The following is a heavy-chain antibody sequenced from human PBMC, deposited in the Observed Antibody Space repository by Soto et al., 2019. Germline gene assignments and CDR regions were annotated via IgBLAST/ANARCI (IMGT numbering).Heavy chain of an antibody. CDR3: AHRVLRTVFGLVTTTAIYFDF. D-gene: IGHD3-3*01. CDR2: IYWDDDK. Sequence: QITLNESGPTVVRPTETLTLTCRFSGFSLTTSGVGVGWIRQSPGKAPEWLALIYWDDDKRYSASLKRRLTLTKDTSKNPVVLTVSDLDPTDTATYYCAHRVLRTVFGLVTTTAIYFDFWGQGTPVAVSS. CDR1: GFSLTTSGVG. J-gene: IGHJ4*02. V-gene: IGHV2-5*02.